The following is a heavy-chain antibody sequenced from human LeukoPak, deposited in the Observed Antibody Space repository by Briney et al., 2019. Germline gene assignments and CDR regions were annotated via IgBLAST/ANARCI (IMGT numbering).Heavy chain of an antibody. CDR2: ISSSSSYI. CDR1: GFTFSSYS. V-gene: IGHV3-21*01. Sequence: GGSLRLSCAASGFTFSSYSMNWVRQAPGKGLEWVSSISSSSSYIYYADSVKGRFTISRDNAKNSLYLQMNSLRAEDTAVYYCARDGGGYCSGGSCYPTLNFDYWGQGTLVTVSS. J-gene: IGHJ4*02. D-gene: IGHD2-15*01. CDR3: ARDGGGYCSGGSCYPTLNFDY.